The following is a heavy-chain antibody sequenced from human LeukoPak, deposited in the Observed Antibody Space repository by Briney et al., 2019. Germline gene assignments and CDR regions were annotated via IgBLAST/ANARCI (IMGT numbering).Heavy chain of an antibody. J-gene: IGHJ4*02. CDR2: IYHSGIT. CDR1: GYSISSPYC. D-gene: IGHD6-19*01. V-gene: IGHV4-38-2*02. Sequence: SETLSLTCTVSGYSISSPYCWGWIRQPPGKGLECIGIIYHSGITYYNPSLKSRVTISVDTSKNQFSLKLSSVTAADTAVYYCASHMLWLPIDYWGRGTLVTVSS. CDR3: ASHMLWLPIDY.